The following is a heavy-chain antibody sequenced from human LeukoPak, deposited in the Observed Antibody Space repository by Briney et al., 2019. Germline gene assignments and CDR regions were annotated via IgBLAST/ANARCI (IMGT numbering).Heavy chain of an antibody. CDR2: ISGSGGST. CDR3: AKEGHSGYDY. Sequence: PGGSLRLSCAASGFIFSSYSMNWVRQAPGKGLEWVSAISGSGGSTYYADSVKGRFTISRDNSKNTLYLQMNSLRAEDTAVYYCAKEGHSGYDYWGQGTLVTVSS. D-gene: IGHD5-12*01. V-gene: IGHV3-23*01. CDR1: GFIFSSYS. J-gene: IGHJ4*02.